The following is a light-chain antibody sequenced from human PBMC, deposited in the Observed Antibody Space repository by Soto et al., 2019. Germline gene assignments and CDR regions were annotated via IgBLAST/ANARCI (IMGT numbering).Light chain of an antibody. CDR2: SAS. V-gene: IGKV1-39*01. Sequence: DIQLTQSPSSLSASVGDRVTIVCRASESISDYLNWYQLKSGEAPKVLIYSASTLRGGVPSRFSGTGSGTEFTLTISSLQPEDVATYYCQQTFSPLLSFGGGTTVEIK. J-gene: IGKJ4*01. CDR1: ESISDY. CDR3: QQTFSPLLS.